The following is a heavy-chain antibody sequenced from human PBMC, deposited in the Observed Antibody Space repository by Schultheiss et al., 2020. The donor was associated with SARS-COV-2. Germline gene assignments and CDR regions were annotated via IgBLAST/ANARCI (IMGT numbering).Heavy chain of an antibody. CDR2: IYTSGST. D-gene: IGHD1-7*01. CDR3: ARAPLGTTAIDAFDI. CDR1: GGSISNYY. J-gene: IGHJ3*02. Sequence: SETLSLTCTVSGGSISNYYWSWIRQPAGKGLEWIGRIYTSGSTYYNPSLKSRVTISVDTSKNQFSLKLSSVTAADTAVYYCARAPLGTTAIDAFDIWGQGTMVTVSS. V-gene: IGHV4-4*07.